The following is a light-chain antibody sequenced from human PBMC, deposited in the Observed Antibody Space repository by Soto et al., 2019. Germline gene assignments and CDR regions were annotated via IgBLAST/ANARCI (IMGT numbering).Light chain of an antibody. CDR3: QQHYSPPRYT. J-gene: IGKJ2*01. CDR1: QNVLYSSNNKNL. Sequence: DIVMTQSPEYLAVSLGERATINCKSSQNVLYSSNNKNLIAWYQQKPGQPPKLLIYWASTRESGVPDRFSGSGSGRHFTLTISSLQAEAVAVYYCQQHYSPPRYTFGQATRLEIK. CDR2: WAS. V-gene: IGKV4-1*01.